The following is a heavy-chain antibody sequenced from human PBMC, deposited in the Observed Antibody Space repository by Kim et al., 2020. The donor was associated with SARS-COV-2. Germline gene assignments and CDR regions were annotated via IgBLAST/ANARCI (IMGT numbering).Heavy chain of an antibody. CDR2: IYSGGST. V-gene: IGHV3-66*02. CDR1: GFTVSSNY. J-gene: IGHJ6*02. Sequence: GGSLRLSCAASGFTVSSNYMSWVRQAPGKGLEWVSVIYSGGSTYYADSVKGRFTISRDNSKNTLYLQMNSLRAEDTAVYYCARDGICSGGSCYLAYYYYGMDVWGQGTTVTVSS. CDR3: ARDGICSGGSCYLAYYYYGMDV. D-gene: IGHD2-15*01.